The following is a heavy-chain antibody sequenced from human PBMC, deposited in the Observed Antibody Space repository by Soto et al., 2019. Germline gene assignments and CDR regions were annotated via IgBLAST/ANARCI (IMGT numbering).Heavy chain of an antibody. CDR2: IYYSGST. CDR1: GGSISSSSYY. D-gene: IGHD3-3*01. V-gene: IGHV4-39*01. Sequence: QLQLQESGPGLVKPSETLSLTCTVSGGSISSSSYYWGWIRQPPGKGLEWIGSIYYSGSTYYNPSLKSRVTISVDTSKNQFSLKLSSVTAADTAVYYCARGHYDFWSGALLAWYYWGQGTLVTVSS. CDR3: ARGHYDFWSGALLAWYY. J-gene: IGHJ4*02.